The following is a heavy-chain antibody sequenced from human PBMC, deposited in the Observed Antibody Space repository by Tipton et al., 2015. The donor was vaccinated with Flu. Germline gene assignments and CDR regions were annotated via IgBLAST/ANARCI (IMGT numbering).Heavy chain of an antibody. D-gene: IGHD2-2*01. CDR3: AGTTLDWFDP. CDR2: INPNNGGT. CDR1: GYTFTGYN. Sequence: QMQLVQSGAEVKKPGASVKVSCKASGYTFTGYNMHWVRQAPGQGLEWMGWINPNNGGTNYAQKFQGRVTMTRDTSINTAYMELSRLRSDDTAVYYCAGTTLDWFDPWGQGTLVTVSS. V-gene: IGHV1-2*02. J-gene: IGHJ5*02.